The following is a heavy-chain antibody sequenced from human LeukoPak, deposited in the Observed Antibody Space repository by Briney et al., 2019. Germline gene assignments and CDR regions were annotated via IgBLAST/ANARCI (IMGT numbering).Heavy chain of an antibody. CDR1: GFTFSSYG. CDR3: VKDRGDYFDY. CDR2: IRYDGSNK. D-gene: IGHD5-24*01. V-gene: IGHV3-30*02. J-gene: IGHJ4*02. Sequence: GGSLRLSCAASGFTFSSYGMHWVRQAPGKGLEWVAFIRYDGSNKYYADSVKGRFTISRDNSKNTLYLQMNSLRVEDTAVYYCVKDRGDYFDYWGQGTLVTVSS.